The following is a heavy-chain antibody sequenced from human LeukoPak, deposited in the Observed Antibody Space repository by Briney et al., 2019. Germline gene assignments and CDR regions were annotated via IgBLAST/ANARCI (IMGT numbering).Heavy chain of an antibody. D-gene: IGHD4-11*01. CDR3: ARDHPGSNSLDY. CDR1: GFTFSNYW. CDR2: LRTDGQKT. Sequence: PGESLRLSCAASGFTFSNYWMHWVRQAPGKGLEWVSRLRTDGQKTSYADSVKGRFTTSRDNAKNTLYLQMNSLRVEDTAVYYCARDHPGSNSLDYWGQGTLVTVSS. J-gene: IGHJ4*02. V-gene: IGHV3-74*01.